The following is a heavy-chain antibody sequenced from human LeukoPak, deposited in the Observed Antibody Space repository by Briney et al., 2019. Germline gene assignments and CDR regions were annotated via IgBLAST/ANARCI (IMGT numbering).Heavy chain of an antibody. CDR1: GFTFGDYA. Sequence: PGGSLRLSCTASGFTFGDYAMSWVRQAPGKGLEWVASIREDGSEKTSVDSVKGRFTISRDNAKNSLYLQMDSLRAEDTAVYYCARGPTNGQAFDYWGQGTLVSVSS. V-gene: IGHV3-7*01. J-gene: IGHJ4*02. CDR2: IREDGSEK. D-gene: IGHD2-8*01. CDR3: ARGPTNGQAFDY.